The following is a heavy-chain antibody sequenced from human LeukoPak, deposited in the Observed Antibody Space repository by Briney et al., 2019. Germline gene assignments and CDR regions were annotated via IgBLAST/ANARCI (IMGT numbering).Heavy chain of an antibody. CDR3: TRGKSVLDY. CDR2: IYSGGSA. J-gene: IGHJ4*02. D-gene: IGHD5/OR15-5a*01. CDR1: GFNVSSNY. Sequence: GGSLRLSCAASGFNVSSNYMSWVRQAPGKGLEWVSVIYSGGSAYYADSVKGRFTISRHNSKNTLYLQMNSLKIEDTAVYYCTRGKSVLDYWGQGTLSPSLQ. V-gene: IGHV3-53*04.